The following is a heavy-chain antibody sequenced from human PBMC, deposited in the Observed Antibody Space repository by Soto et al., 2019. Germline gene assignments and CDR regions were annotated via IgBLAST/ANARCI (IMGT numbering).Heavy chain of an antibody. CDR3: ARLYDFWSGYYYPLYYYGMDV. V-gene: IGHV4-39*01. CDR1: GVSISSSSYY. CDR2: IYYSGST. D-gene: IGHD3-3*01. Sequence: SETLSLTCTVSGVSISSSSYYWGWIRPPPGKGLEWIGSIYYSGSTYYNPSLESRVTISVDTSKNQFSLKLSSVTAADTAVYYCARLYDFWSGYYYPLYYYGMDVWGQGTTVTVSS. J-gene: IGHJ6*02.